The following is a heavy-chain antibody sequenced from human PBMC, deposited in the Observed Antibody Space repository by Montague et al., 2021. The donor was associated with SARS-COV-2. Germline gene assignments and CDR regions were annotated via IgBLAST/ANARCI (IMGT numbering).Heavy chain of an antibody. CDR2: MYYSGST. J-gene: IGHJ4*02. Sequence: SETLSLTCTVSGGSISSYYWSWIRQPPGKGLEWIWYMYYSGSTNYNPTLKSRVTLSVDTSKNQFSLELSPVTAADTAVYYCARDFDYWGQGTLVTVSS. CDR1: GGSISSYY. CDR3: ARDFDY. V-gene: IGHV4-59*13.